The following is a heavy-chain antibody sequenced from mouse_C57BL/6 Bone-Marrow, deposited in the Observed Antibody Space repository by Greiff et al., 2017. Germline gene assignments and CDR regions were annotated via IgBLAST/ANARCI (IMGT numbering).Heavy chain of an antibody. J-gene: IGHJ4*01. D-gene: IGHD1-1*01. CDR2: ISSGGSYT. Sequence: EVKLVESGGDLVKPGGSLKLSCAASGFTFSSYGMSWVRQTPDKRLEWVATISSGGSYTYYPDSVKGRFTISRDNAKNTLYLQMSSLKSEDTAMYYCARQDYGSSLYYAMDYWGQGTSVTVSS. V-gene: IGHV5-6*01. CDR1: GFTFSSYG. CDR3: ARQDYGSSLYYAMDY.